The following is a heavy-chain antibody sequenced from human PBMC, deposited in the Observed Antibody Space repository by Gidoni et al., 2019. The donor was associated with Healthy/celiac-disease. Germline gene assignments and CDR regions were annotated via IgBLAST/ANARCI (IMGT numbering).Heavy chain of an antibody. CDR1: RGSFSSSHW. CDR3: ARTGGAITIFGVVISNYAFDI. CDR2: IYHSGSP. Sequence: QVQLQESGPGLVKPSGTLSITCAVSRGSFSSSHWWRWVRQPPGKGLEWIGEIYHSGSPNYNPSLKSLVTISVDKSKNQFSLKLSSVTAADTAVYYCARTGGAITIFGVVISNYAFDIWGQGTMVTVSS. D-gene: IGHD3-3*01. J-gene: IGHJ3*02. V-gene: IGHV4-4*02.